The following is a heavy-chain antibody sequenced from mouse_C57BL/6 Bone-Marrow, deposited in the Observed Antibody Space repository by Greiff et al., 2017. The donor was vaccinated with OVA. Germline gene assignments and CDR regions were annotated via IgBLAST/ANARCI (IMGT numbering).Heavy chain of an antibody. CDR2: IDPNGGGT. V-gene: IGHV1-72*01. J-gene: IGHJ4*01. CDR3: AREEGHSSYPDYAMDY. Sequence: VQLQQPGAELVKPGASVKLSCKASGYTFTSYWMHWVQQRPGRGLEWIGRIDPNGGGTKYNEKFKSKATLTVDKPSSTVYMQLSSLTSEDSAVYYCAREEGHSSYPDYAMDYWGQGTSVTVSS. D-gene: IGHD1-1*01. CDR1: GYTFTSYW.